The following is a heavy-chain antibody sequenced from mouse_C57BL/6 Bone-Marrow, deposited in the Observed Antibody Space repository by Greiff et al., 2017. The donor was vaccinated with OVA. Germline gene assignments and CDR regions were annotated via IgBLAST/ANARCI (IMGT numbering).Heavy chain of an antibody. D-gene: IGHD2-3*01. Sequence: QVQLQQSGAELARPGASVKMSCKASGYTFTSYTMHWVKQRPGQGLEWIGYINPSSGYTKYNQKFKDKATLTADKSSSTAYMQLNSLTSEDSAVNYCARVHDGYYVFDYWGQGTTLTVSS. V-gene: IGHV1-4*01. J-gene: IGHJ2*01. CDR1: GYTFTSYT. CDR3: ARVHDGYYVFDY. CDR2: INPSSGYT.